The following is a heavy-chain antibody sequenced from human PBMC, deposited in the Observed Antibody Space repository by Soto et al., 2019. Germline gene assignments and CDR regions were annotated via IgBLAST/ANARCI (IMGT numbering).Heavy chain of an antibody. CDR1: GGSISSYY. J-gene: IGHJ3*02. D-gene: IGHD3-16*01. CDR3: ARRYGWAFDI. V-gene: IGHV4-59*08. Sequence: PSETLSLTCPFSGGSISSYYWSWIRQPPGKGLEWIGYIYYSGSTNYNPSLKSRVTISVDTSKNQFSLKLSSVTAADTAVYYCARRYGWAFDIWGQGTMVTVSS. CDR2: IYYSGST.